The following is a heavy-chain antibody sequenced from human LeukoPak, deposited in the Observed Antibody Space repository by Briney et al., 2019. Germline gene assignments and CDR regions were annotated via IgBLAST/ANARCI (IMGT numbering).Heavy chain of an antibody. CDR1: GSSFTTYW. D-gene: IGHD3-3*01. CDR3: ARHQSGRRYDALDV. Sequence: GESLRISFKTSGSSFTTYWIDWVRQMPGKGLEWMGIIYPGDSDTTYSPSFQGQVTISVDKSTSTAYLQWTSLKASDTALYYCARHQSGRRYDALDVWGQGTVVTVSS. V-gene: IGHV5-51*01. CDR2: IYPGDSDT. J-gene: IGHJ3*01.